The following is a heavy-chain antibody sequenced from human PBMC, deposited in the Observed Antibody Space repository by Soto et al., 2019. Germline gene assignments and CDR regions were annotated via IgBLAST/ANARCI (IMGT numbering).Heavy chain of an antibody. Sequence: ESGGGLVKPGGSLRLSCAASGFTFSSYSMNWVRQAPGKGLEWVSSISSSSSYIYYADSVKGRFTISRDNAKNSLYLQMNSLRAEDTAVYYCARGGSVLYYYYGMDVWGQGTTVTVSS. CDR1: GFTFSSYS. D-gene: IGHD3-10*01. V-gene: IGHV3-21*01. CDR3: ARGGSVLYYYYGMDV. CDR2: ISSSSSYI. J-gene: IGHJ6*02.